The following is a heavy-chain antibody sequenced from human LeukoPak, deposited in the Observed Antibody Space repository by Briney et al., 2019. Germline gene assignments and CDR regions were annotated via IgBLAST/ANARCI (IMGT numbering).Heavy chain of an antibody. CDR2: FDPEDGET. D-gene: IGHD5-24*01. CDR1: GYTLTELS. J-gene: IGHJ6*03. Sequence: ASVKVPCKVSGYTLTELSMHWVRQAPGKGLEWMGGFDPEDGETIYAQKFQGRVTMTEDTSTDTAYMELSSLRSEDTAVYYCAAGLHLYYYYYYMDVWGKGTTVTVSS. V-gene: IGHV1-24*01. CDR3: AAGLHLYYYYYYMDV.